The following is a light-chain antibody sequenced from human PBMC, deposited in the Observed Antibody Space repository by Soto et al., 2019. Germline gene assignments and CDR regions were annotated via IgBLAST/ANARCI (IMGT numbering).Light chain of an antibody. V-gene: IGLV2-14*01. Sequence: QSALTQPASVSRSPGQSITISCTGTSSDVGDYKYVSWYQQHPDKAPKLIIFVNSNRPSGVSNRFSGSKSGNTASLTISGLQAEDEADYYCSSYTSSDTPYVFGTGTKVTVL. CDR1: SSDVGDYKY. CDR2: VNS. J-gene: IGLJ1*01. CDR3: SSYTSSDTPYV.